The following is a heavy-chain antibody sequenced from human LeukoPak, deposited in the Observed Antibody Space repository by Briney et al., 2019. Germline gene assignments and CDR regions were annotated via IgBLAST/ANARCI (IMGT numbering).Heavy chain of an antibody. J-gene: IGHJ4*02. D-gene: IGHD6-13*01. CDR3: ARVVIAAAGLYYFDY. CDR1: GGSISGYY. Sequence: SETLSLTCSVSGGSISGYYWSWIRQPPEKGLEWIGYIYYSGSTNYNPSLKSRVTISVDTSKNQFSLKLSSVTAADTAVYYCARVVIAAAGLYYFDYWGQGTLVTVSS. V-gene: IGHV4-59*01. CDR2: IYYSGST.